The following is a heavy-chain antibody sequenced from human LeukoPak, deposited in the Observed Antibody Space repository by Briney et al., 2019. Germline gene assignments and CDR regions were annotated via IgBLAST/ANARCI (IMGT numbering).Heavy chain of an antibody. CDR1: GGSISSGDYY. CDR3: ARARYCSSTSCYSTYYYYMDV. D-gene: IGHD2-2*01. V-gene: IGHV4-30-4*08. Sequence: PSQTLSLTCTVSGGSISSGDYYWSWIRQPPGKCLEWIGYIYYSGSTYYNPSLKSRVTISVDTSKNQFSLKLSSVTAADTAVYYCARARYCSSTSCYSTYYYYMDVWGKGTTVTVSS. CDR2: IYYSGST. J-gene: IGHJ6*03.